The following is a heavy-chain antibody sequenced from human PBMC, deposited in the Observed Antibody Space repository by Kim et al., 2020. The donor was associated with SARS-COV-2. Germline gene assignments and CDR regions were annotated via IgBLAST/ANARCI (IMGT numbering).Heavy chain of an antibody. CDR1: GYTFTDYG. CDR3: MREIAVVGTSYPTRDY. CDR2: ISVHKDDT. Sequence: ASVKVSCKASGYTFTDYGISWVRQAPGQGLEWMGWISVHKDDTKYAQKVQDRVTLTKDTSTTTVYMELRTLRSDDTAVYYCMREIAVVGTSYPTRDYWGQGTLVTVSS. V-gene: IGHV1-18*04. J-gene: IGHJ4*02. D-gene: IGHD6-19*01.